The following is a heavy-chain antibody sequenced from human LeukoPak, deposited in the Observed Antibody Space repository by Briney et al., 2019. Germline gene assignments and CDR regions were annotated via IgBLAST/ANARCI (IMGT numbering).Heavy chain of an antibody. Sequence: GGSLRLPCAASGFTFSSYAMSWVRQAPGKGLEWVSSISASGGSTFYADSVKGRFTISRDNSKNTLYLQMNSLRAEDTAVYYCASSSSGWYKFDYWGQGTLVSVSS. CDR3: ASSSSGWYKFDY. D-gene: IGHD6-19*01. J-gene: IGHJ4*02. V-gene: IGHV3-23*01. CDR1: GFTFSSYA. CDR2: ISASGGST.